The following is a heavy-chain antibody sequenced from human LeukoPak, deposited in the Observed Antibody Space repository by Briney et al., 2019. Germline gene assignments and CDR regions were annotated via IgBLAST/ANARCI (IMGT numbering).Heavy chain of an antibody. V-gene: IGHV3-9*01. J-gene: IGHJ4*02. CDR2: ISWNSGSI. Sequence: SLRLSCAASGFTFSSYAMSWVRQAPGKGLEWVSGISWNSGSIGYADSVKGRFTISRDNAKNSLYLQMNSLRAEDTALYYCAKDKEDSYDYVWGSIDYWGQGTLVTVSS. CDR3: AKDKEDSYDYVWGSIDY. D-gene: IGHD3-16*01. CDR1: GFTFSSYA.